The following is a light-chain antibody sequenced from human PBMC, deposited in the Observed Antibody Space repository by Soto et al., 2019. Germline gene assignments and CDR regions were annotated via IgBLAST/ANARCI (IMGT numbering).Light chain of an antibody. V-gene: IGKV1-5*01. J-gene: IGKJ1*01. CDR1: ERVAKW. Sequence: DIQLTQSPSFVSASVGYTVTITCRASERVAKWLAWYHQKPGNAPKVLIYDVSKLGSGVPSRFSGSGSETEFTLSITGLQPEDSATYFCQQYKIRSTFGQGTKVDIK. CDR2: DVS. CDR3: QQYKIRST.